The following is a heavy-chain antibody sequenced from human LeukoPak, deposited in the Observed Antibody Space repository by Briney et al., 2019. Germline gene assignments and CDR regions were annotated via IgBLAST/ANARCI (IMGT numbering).Heavy chain of an antibody. D-gene: IGHD1-26*01. CDR2: ISLSGLT. CDR3: SRESGAFSPFGY. J-gene: IGHJ4*02. CDR1: GGSIRSTNW. Sequence: SGTLSLTCGVSGGSIRSTNWWSGVRQPPGQGLEWIGEISLSGLTNYNPSLKSRVTMSLDKSKNHLSLNLTSVTAADTAVYYCSRESGAFSPFGYWGQGTLVTVSS. V-gene: IGHV4-4*02.